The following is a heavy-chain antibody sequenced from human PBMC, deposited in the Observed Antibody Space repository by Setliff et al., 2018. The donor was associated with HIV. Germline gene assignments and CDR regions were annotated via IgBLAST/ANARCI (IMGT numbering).Heavy chain of an antibody. Sequence: SETLSLTCTVSGYSISSGYYWGWIRQPPGKGLEWIANIYHSGSTYYNPSLKSRVTISLDTSKNQFSLRLSSVTAADTAVYYCARGYYYASGSWTYGMDVWGQGTTVTVSS. D-gene: IGHD3-10*01. V-gene: IGHV4-38-2*02. J-gene: IGHJ6*02. CDR2: IYHSGST. CDR1: GYSISSGYY. CDR3: ARGYYYASGSWTYGMDV.